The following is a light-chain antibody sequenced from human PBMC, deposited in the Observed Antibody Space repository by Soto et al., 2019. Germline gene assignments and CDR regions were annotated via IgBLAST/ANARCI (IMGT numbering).Light chain of an antibody. V-gene: IGKV3-15*01. CDR1: QSVNLN. J-gene: IGKJ4*01. CDR2: GAS. CDR3: QQCVSWPPLT. Sequence: EIVMTQSPATLSVSPGETATLSCRASQSVNLNLAWYQQKPGQAPRLLIYGASIRATGIPARFSGSGAGTEVTLTINNLQSEDSAVYYCQQCVSWPPLTFGGGTTVEIK.